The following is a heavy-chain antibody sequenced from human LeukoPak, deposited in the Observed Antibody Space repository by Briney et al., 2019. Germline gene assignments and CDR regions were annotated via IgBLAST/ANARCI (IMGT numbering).Heavy chain of an antibody. CDR1: GYTFTSYD. J-gene: IGHJ6*02. V-gene: IGHV1-8*01. Sequence: ASVKVSCKASGYTFTSYDINWVRQATGQGLEWMGWMNPNSGNTGYAQKFQGRATMTRNTSISTAYMELSSLRSEDTAVYYRAMGSVGYYYYGMDVWGQGTTVTVSS. CDR2: MNPNSGNT. D-gene: IGHD1-26*01. CDR3: AMGSVGYYYYGMDV.